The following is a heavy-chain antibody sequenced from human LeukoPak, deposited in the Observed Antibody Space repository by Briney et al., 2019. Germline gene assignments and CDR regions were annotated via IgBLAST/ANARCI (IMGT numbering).Heavy chain of an antibody. CDR3: ARDKVVGATTLDY. V-gene: IGHV3-7*01. J-gene: IGHJ4*02. CDR2: IRQDGGEI. Sequence: GGSLRLSCAASGFTFSSHAMVWVRQAPGKGLEWVANIRQDGGEINYVDSVKGRFTISRDNAKNSLFLQMNSLRAEDSAVYYCARDKVVGATTLDYWGQGTLVTVSS. CDR1: GFTFSSHA. D-gene: IGHD1-26*01.